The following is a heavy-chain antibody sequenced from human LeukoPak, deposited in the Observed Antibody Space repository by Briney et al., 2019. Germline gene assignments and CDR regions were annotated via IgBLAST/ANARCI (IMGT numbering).Heavy chain of an antibody. CDR3: ARVRDSSQPQRTPRPGGGLVVRRYFDY. CDR2: INHSGST. D-gene: IGHD3-22*01. Sequence: PSETLSLTCTVSGGSISSYYWSWIRQPPGKGLEWIGEINHSGSTNYNPSLKSRVTISVDTSKNQFSLKLSSVTAADTAVYYCARVRDSSQPQRTPRPGGGLVVRRYFDYWGQGTLVTVSS. CDR1: GGSISSYY. J-gene: IGHJ4*02. V-gene: IGHV4-34*01.